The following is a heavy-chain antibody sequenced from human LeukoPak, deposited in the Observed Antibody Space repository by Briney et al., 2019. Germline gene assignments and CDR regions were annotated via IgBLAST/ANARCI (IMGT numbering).Heavy chain of an antibody. V-gene: IGHV3-7*01. CDR2: VKQDGSEK. D-gene: IGHD3-3*01. J-gene: IGHJ4*02. CDR3: ARGHRAWSY. CDR1: GFTFSSYW. Sequence: GGSLRLSCSASGFTFSSYWVTWVRQAPGKGLEWVANVKQDGSEKNYVDSVKGRFTISRDNAKNSLYLQMNSLRVDDTAVYYCARGHRAWSYWGQGTLVTVSS.